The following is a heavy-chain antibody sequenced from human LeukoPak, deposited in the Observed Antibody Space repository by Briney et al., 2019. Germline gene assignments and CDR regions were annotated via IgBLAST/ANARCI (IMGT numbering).Heavy chain of an antibody. CDR1: GGTFSSYT. J-gene: IGHJ4*02. D-gene: IGHD3-3*01. CDR2: IIPILGIA. Sequence: SVKVSCKASGGTFSSYTISWVRQAPGQGLEWMGRIIPILGIANYAQKFQGRVTITADKSTSTAYMELSSLRSEDTAVYYCACPHLWSCCDYWGQGTLVTVSS. CDR3: ACPHLWSCCDY. V-gene: IGHV1-69*02.